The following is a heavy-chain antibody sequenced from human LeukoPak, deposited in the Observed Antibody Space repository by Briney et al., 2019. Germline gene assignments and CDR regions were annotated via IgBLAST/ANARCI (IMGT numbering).Heavy chain of an antibody. CDR2: IHPKNVDT. V-gene: IGHV1-2*02. D-gene: IGHD5-18*01. CDR1: GYTFTDYY. CDR3: ARVDQRGYNSALPFDY. Sequence: ASVRVSCMDSGYTFTDYYIQWGRQAPGQGVERLGCIHPKNVDTNSPQKFQGRVTMTRDTSISTAYISRLRSDDTAVYYCARVDQRGYNSALPFDYWGPGTLVTVSS. J-gene: IGHJ4*02.